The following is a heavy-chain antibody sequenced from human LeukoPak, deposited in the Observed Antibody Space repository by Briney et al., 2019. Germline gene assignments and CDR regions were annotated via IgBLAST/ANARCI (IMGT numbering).Heavy chain of an antibody. J-gene: IGHJ6*02. Sequence: ASVKVSCKASGYTFTDYYIHWVRQAPGQGLEWLGWINPNSGGTNYAQKFQGRVTMTRDTSISTAYMELSRLRSDDTAVFYCARSIIIYYYYGMDVWGQGTTVTVSS. CDR2: INPNSGGT. D-gene: IGHD5-12*01. CDR3: ARSIIIYYYYGMDV. CDR1: GYTFTDYY. V-gene: IGHV1-2*02.